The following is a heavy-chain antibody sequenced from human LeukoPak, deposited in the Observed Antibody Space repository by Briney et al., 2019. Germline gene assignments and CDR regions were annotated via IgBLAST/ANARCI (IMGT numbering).Heavy chain of an antibody. D-gene: IGHD1-7*01. Sequence: GESLKISCKGSGYSFTTYWIGWVRQMPGKGLEWMGVIYGADYTTIYSPPFHGQITISADKSISTAYLQWTSLKASDTAMYYCARRPAGTRTFDYWGQGALVTVSS. CDR3: ARRPAGTRTFDY. CDR1: GYSFTTYW. CDR2: IYGADYTT. J-gene: IGHJ4*02. V-gene: IGHV5-51*01.